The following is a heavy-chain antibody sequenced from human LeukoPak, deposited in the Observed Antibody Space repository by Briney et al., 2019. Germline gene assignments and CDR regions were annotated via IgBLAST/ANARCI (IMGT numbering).Heavy chain of an antibody. Sequence: GGSLRLSCAASGFTFSSYWMGWIRQAPGKGLEWVANIKQDEGERYYMDSVKGRFTISRGNAKNSLYLQMNSLRVEDTAVYYCARDRSGYSSGWALDAFDIWGQGTMVTVSS. D-gene: IGHD6-19*01. CDR2: IKQDEGER. CDR3: ARDRSGYSSGWALDAFDI. CDR1: GFTFSSYW. V-gene: IGHV3-7*01. J-gene: IGHJ3*02.